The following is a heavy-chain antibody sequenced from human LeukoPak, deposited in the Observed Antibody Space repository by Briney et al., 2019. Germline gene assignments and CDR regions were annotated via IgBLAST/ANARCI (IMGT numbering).Heavy chain of an antibody. CDR2: ISSGSSPI. CDR3: ARGDSSSGIDY. J-gene: IGHJ4*02. CDR1: GFTFSSYS. V-gene: IGHV3-48*04. D-gene: IGHD6-13*01. Sequence: GGSLRLSCAASGFTFSSYSMNWVRQAPGKGLEWVSYISSGSSPIYYADSVKGRFTISRDNAKDSLYLQMNSLRADDTAVYYCARGDSSSGIDYWGQGTLVTVSS.